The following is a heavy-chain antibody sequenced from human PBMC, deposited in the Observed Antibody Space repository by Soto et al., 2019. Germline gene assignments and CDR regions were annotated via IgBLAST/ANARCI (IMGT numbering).Heavy chain of an antibody. CDR1: GVTVSSNY. CDR2: IYSGGST. D-gene: IGHD5-18*01. Sequence: EVQLVESGGGLVQPGGSLRLSCAASGVTVSSNYMSWVRQAPGKGLEWFSVIYSGGSTYYADSVKGRFTISRDNSKNTLYLQMTSLRAEDTAVYYCARHGYNYGGGYFDYWGQGTLVTVSS. CDR3: ARHGYNYGGGYFDY. J-gene: IGHJ4*02. V-gene: IGHV3-66*04.